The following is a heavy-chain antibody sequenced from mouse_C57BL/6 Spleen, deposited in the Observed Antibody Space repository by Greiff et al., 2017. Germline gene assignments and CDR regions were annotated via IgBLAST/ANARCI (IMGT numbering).Heavy chain of an antibody. J-gene: IGHJ2*01. CDR1: GYAFSSSW. CDR3: ARLNYGSNYFDY. V-gene: IGHV1-82*01. D-gene: IGHD1-1*01. Sequence: QVQLQQSGPELVKPGASVKISCKASGYAFSSSWMNWVKQRPGKGLEWIGRIYPGDGDTNYNGKFKGKATLTANKSSSTAYMQLSILSSEDSAVYFVARLNYGSNYFDYWGQGTTLTVSS. CDR2: IYPGDGDT.